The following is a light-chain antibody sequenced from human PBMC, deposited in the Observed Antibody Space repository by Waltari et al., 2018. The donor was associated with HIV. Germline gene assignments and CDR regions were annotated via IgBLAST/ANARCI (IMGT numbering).Light chain of an antibody. CDR1: SSDVGSYNL. Sequence: QSALTQPASVSGSPGQSITISCTGTSSDVGSYNLVSWYQQHPGKAPKLMIYEGSKRPSGASNRFSCSKSGNTASLTISGLQAEDGADYYCCSYAGSSNVVFGGGTKLTVL. V-gene: IGLV2-23*01. CDR3: CSYAGSSNVV. CDR2: EGS. J-gene: IGLJ2*01.